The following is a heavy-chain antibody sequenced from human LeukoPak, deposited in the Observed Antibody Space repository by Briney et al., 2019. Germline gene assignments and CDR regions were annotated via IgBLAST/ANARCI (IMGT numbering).Heavy chain of an antibody. CDR3: ARSDVLLWFGELGEFDP. J-gene: IGHJ5*02. CDR2: TYYRSKWYN. V-gene: IGHV6-1*01. D-gene: IGHD3-10*01. Sequence: SQTLSLTCAISGDSVSSNSAAWNWIRQSPSRGLEWLGRTYYRSKWYNDYAVSVKSRITINPYTSKNQFSLQLNSVTPEDTAVYYCARSDVLLWFGELGEFDPWGQGTLVTVSS. CDR1: GDSVSSNSAA.